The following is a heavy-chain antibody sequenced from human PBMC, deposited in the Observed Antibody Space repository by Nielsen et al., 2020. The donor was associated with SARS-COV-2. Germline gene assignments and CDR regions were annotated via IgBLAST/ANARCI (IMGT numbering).Heavy chain of an antibody. CDR2: ISSSSSYT. CDR3: ARHLRYLHSSSWYNY. CDR1: GFTFSSYE. D-gene: IGHD6-13*01. V-gene: IGHV3-21*05. Sequence: GESLKISCAASGFTFSSYEMNWVRQAPGKGLEWVSYISSSSSYTNYADSVKGRFTISRDNAKNSLYLQMNSLRAEDTAVYYCARHLRYLHSSSWYNYWGQGTLVTVSS. J-gene: IGHJ4*02.